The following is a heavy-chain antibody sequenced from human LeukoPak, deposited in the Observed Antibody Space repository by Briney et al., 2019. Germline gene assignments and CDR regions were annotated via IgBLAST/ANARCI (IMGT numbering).Heavy chain of an antibody. V-gene: IGHV3-23*01. CDR3: AKGPKLGDGFHCDY. CDR2: ISGSADNT. J-gene: IGHJ4*02. D-gene: IGHD5-24*01. Sequence: PGGSLRLSCVASGFIFDNYALSWVRQAPGKGLGWVSGISGSADNTYYADSVKGRFTISRDISKNTVYLQMNNLRVDDTAVYHCAKGPKLGDGFHCDYWGQGTLVTVSS. CDR1: GFIFDNYA.